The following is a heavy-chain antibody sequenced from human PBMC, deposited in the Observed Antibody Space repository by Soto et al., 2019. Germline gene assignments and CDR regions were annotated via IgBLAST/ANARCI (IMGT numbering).Heavy chain of an antibody. CDR2: IVVGSGDR. CDR1: GFTFSSSA. V-gene: IGHV1-58*02. D-gene: IGHD3-9*01. Sequence: QMQLVQSGPEVKKPGTSVKVSCKASGFTFSSSAMQWVRQARGQGLEWIGWIVVGSGDRNYAQKSQGRVTLTGNMSTNTAYMELSSLRSDAPAVYYRAADSTAQNVDWVSEGAFDIWGQGTMVTVSS. CDR3: AADSTAQNVDWVSEGAFDI. J-gene: IGHJ3*02.